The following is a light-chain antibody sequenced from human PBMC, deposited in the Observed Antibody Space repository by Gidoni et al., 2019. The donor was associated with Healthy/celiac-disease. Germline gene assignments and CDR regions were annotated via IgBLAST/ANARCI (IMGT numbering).Light chain of an antibody. V-gene: IGKV2-28*01. CDR2: LGS. Sequence: DIVMTQSPLSLPVTPGEPASISCRSSQSLLHSNGYNYLDWYLQKTGQSSQLLIYLGSNRASWVPDRFSGSGSGTDFTLKISRVEAEDVGVYYCMQALQTPPTFGQGTKVEIK. J-gene: IGKJ1*01. CDR3: MQALQTPPT. CDR1: QSLLHSNGYNY.